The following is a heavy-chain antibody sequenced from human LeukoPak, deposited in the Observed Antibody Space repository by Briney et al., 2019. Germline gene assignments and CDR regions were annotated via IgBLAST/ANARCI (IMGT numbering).Heavy chain of an antibody. CDR3: AREYDFWSGPDAFDI. Sequence: ASVKVSCKASGGTFSSYAISWVRQAPGQGLEWMGGIIPIFGTANYAQKFQGRVTITTDESTSTAYMELSSLRSEDTAVYYCAREYDFWSGPDAFDIWGQGTMVTVSS. CDR2: IIPIFGTA. CDR1: GGTFSSYA. D-gene: IGHD3-3*01. V-gene: IGHV1-69*05. J-gene: IGHJ3*02.